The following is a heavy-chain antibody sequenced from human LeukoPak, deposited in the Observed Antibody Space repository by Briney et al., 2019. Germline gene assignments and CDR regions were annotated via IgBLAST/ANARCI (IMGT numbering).Heavy chain of an antibody. CDR3: TTEGAIVVVPAAIETTFDY. D-gene: IGHD2-2*02. CDR2: IKSKTDGGTT. Sequence: PGGSLRLSCAASGFTFSNAWMSWVRQAPGKGLEWVGRIKSKTDGGTTDYAAPVKGRFTISRDDSKNTLYLQMNSLKTDDTAVYYCTTEGAIVVVPAAIETTFDYWGQGTLVTVSS. CDR1: GFTFSNAW. V-gene: IGHV3-15*01. J-gene: IGHJ4*02.